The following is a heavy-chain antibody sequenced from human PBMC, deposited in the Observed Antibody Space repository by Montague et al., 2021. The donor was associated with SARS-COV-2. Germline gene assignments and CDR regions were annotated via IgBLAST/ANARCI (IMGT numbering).Heavy chain of an antibody. J-gene: IGHJ6*02. CDR1: GGSISSGSHY. V-gene: IGHV4-39*07. D-gene: IGHD6-13*01. Sequence: SETLSLTCTVSGGSISSGSHYWGYIRQPPGKGLEWLGSIYYSGTTYYXPSLKSRVTMSVHTSKNQFSLKLNSVTAADTAVYYCARVGRLPLVRFSGMDVWGQGTTVTVSS. CDR2: IYYSGTT. CDR3: ARVGRLPLVRFSGMDV.